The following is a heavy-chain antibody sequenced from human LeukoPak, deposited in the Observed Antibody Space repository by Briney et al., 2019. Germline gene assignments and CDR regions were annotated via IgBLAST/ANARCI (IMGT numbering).Heavy chain of an antibody. CDR2: IYTIGST. CDR3: ARGRNMVRDPFDY. Sequence: SETLSLTHTVSGGSISSYYRSWIRQPAGKGLEWIGRIYTIGSTNYHPSLKSQVTMSVDTPKNQFSLKLTSVTAADTAVYYCARGRNMVRDPFDYWGQGTLVTVSS. D-gene: IGHD3-10*01. J-gene: IGHJ4*02. V-gene: IGHV4-4*07. CDR1: GGSISSYY.